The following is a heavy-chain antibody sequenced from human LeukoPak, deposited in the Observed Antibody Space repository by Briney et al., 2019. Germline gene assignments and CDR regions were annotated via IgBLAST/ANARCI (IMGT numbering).Heavy chain of an antibody. J-gene: IGHJ6*03. Sequence: GGSLRLSCAASGCTFSDYYMAWIRQAPGKGLEWVSHISSSGTSILDADSVKGRFTISRDNAKNSLYLLLNSLRAEDTGVYYCVTGKPGPYYYYMDVWGKGTTVTVSS. CDR1: GCTFSDYY. CDR2: ISSSGTSI. V-gene: IGHV3-11*04. CDR3: VTGKPGPYYYYMDV. D-gene: IGHD3-10*01.